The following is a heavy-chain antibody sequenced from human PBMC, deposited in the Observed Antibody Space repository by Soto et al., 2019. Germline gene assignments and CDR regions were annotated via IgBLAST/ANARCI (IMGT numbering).Heavy chain of an antibody. J-gene: IGHJ5*02. D-gene: IGHD3-22*01. V-gene: IGHV4-59*08. CDR1: GGFIIRYY. CDR2: IYYSGGT. CDR3: ASLKAGSGDYCGWFDP. Sequence: SEARSLPCTGSGGFIIRYYWSLFRHPPWKGLEWIGYIYYSGGTNYNPSLKSRVTISVDTSKNQFSLKLSSVTAADTAVYYCASLKAGSGDYCGWFDPWGQGTLVTGSS.